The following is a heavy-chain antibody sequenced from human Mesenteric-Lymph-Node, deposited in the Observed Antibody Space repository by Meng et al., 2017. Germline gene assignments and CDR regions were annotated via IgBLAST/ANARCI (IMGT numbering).Heavy chain of an antibody. V-gene: IGHV3-20*04. CDR2: INWNGGST. J-gene: IGHJ3*02. CDR1: GFTFDDYG. CDR3: ARREIKGPVSWYGGAFDI. Sequence: GESLKISCTASGFTFDDYGMSWVRQAPGKGLEWVSGINWNGGSTGYADSVKGRFTISRDNAKNSLYLQMNSLRAEDTALYYCARREIKGPVSWYGGAFDIWGQGTMVTVSS. D-gene: IGHD6-13*01.